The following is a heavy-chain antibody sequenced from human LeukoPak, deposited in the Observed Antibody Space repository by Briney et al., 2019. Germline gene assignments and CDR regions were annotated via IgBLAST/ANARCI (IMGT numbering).Heavy chain of an antibody. V-gene: IGHV3-64*04. CDR1: RFSFSSYA. Sequence: GGSLRLSCSASRFSFSSYAMNWVRQAPGKGLENVSSIRSYGASTYYTESVQVRFTVSRGNSKNTLYLQMNSLRAEDTAVYYCAKDGRNSPLMWGQGTVVSVSS. CDR2: IRSYGAST. CDR3: AKDGRNSPLM. J-gene: IGHJ3*02. D-gene: IGHD2/OR15-2a*01.